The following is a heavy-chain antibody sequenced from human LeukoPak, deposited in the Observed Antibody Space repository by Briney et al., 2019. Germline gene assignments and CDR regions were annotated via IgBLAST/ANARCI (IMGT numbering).Heavy chain of an antibody. D-gene: IGHD4-11*01. CDR1: GYSFTSYW. Sequence: GESLKISCKGSGYSFTSYWIGCVRQMPGKGLEWMGIIYPGDSDTRYSPSFQGQVTISADKSISTAYLQWSSLKASDTAMYYCARHRGMTTQPFYYYYYMDVWGKGTTVTVSS. CDR3: ARHRGMTTQPFYYYYYMDV. CDR2: IYPGDSDT. V-gene: IGHV5-51*01. J-gene: IGHJ6*03.